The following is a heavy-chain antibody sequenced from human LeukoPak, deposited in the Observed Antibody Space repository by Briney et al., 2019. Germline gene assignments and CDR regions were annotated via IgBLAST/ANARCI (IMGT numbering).Heavy chain of an antibody. CDR3: AKGGKWDVTPFDY. J-gene: IGHJ4*02. CDR2: ISYDGGNK. V-gene: IGHV3-30-3*01. Sequence: GSLRLSCAASGFTFSSYAMHWVRQAPGKGLEWVAVISYDGGNKYYADSVKGRFTISRDNSKNTLYLQMNSLRAEDTAVYYCAKGGKWDVTPFDYWGQGTLVTVSS. D-gene: IGHD1-26*01. CDR1: GFTFSSYA.